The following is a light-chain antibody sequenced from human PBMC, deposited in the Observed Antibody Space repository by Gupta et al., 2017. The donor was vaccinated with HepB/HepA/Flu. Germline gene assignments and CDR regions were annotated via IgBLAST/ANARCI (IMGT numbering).Light chain of an antibody. J-gene: IGLJ2*01. CDR3: QAWDSSVVVV. CDR1: NLEDKY. V-gene: IGLV3-1*01. CDR2: QDS. Sequence: YKLSQPLSVSVSPGQTASIPCSGDNLEDKYVCWYQQKPGQTPVVVIYQDSKRPSGIPGRFSGSNSGNTATLTITGTHATDEADYYCQAWDSSVVVVFGGGTKLTVL.